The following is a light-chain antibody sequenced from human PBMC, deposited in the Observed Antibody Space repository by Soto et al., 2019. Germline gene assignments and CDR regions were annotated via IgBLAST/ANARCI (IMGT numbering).Light chain of an antibody. CDR2: AVS. CDR3: SSYTTSYTWV. V-gene: IGLV2-14*01. CDR1: TSDVGGYNY. Sequence: QSVLTQPASVSASPGQSITISCAGTTSDVGGYNYVSWYQQHPGKAPKVMIYAVSNRPSGVSNRFSGSKSGNTASLTISGLQADDEADYYCSSYTTSYTWVFGGGTQLTVL. J-gene: IGLJ3*02.